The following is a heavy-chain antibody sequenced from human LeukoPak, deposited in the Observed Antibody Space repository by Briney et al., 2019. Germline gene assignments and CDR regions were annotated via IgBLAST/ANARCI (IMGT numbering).Heavy chain of an antibody. V-gene: IGHV3-21*01. J-gene: IGHJ2*01. CDR3: ARPLEGTGGNWYFDL. D-gene: IGHD1-14*01. Sequence: GGALRLSCAGSGCTFSRYSRNWVGQAPGKGVEGVSFIRTTCYFLFYPDSVTARFTVSRDNAKHSLYLQMNSLRAEDTAVYYCARPLEGTGGNWYFDLWGRGTLVTVSS. CDR2: IRTTCYFL. CDR1: GCTFSRYS.